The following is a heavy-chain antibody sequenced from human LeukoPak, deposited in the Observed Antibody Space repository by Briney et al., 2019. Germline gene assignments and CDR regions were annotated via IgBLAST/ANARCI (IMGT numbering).Heavy chain of an antibody. D-gene: IGHD2-15*01. CDR1: EYSFTSYW. J-gene: IGHJ6*04. CDR2: IHPGDSNI. V-gene: IGHV5-51*01. CDR3: ARQTPNQYGMDV. Sequence: GESLKISCKGLEYSFTSYWIGWVRQMPGKGPEWMGIIHPGDSNIRYSPSFQGQITISADKSISTAYLQWSSLKASDTAMYYCARQTPNQYGMDVWGTGTTVTVSS.